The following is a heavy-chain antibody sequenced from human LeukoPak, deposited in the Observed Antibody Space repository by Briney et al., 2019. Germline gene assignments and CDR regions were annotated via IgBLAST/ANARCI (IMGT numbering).Heavy chain of an antibody. J-gene: IGHJ4*02. CDR2: IYPGDSDT. CDR3: ARQWLFDY. D-gene: IGHD6-19*01. Sequence: GESLKISCKGSGYTFSTHWIGWVRPMPGIGLEWMGIIYPGDSDTRYSPSFQGQVTISADKSISTAYLQWSSLKASDTAIYYCARQWLFDYWGQGTLVTVSS. CDR1: GYTFSTHW. V-gene: IGHV5-51*01.